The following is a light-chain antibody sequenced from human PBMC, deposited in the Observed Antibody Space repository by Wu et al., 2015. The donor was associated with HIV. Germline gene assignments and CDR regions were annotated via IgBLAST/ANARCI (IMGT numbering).Light chain of an antibody. J-gene: IGKJ1*01. Sequence: EIVLTQSPGTLSLSPGERATLSCRASQSVSSSYLAWYQQKPGQAPRLLMYGTSSRATGIPDRFSGSGSGTDFTLIISSIQSEDYGLYYCQQYNNWVRTFGQGPRWKSN. CDR1: QSVSSSY. CDR3: QQYNNWVRT. CDR2: GTS. V-gene: IGKV3-20*01.